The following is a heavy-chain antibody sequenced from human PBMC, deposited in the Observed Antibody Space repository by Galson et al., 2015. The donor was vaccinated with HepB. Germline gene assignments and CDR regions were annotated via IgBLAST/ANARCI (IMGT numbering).Heavy chain of an antibody. D-gene: IGHD3-16*02. CDR1: GFTFSDYY. CDR2: ISSSGSTI. V-gene: IGHV3-11*01. Sequence: SLRLSCAASGFTFSDYYMSWIRQAPGKGLEWVSYISSSGSTIYYADSVKGRFTISRDNAKNSLYLQMNSLRAEDTAVYYCARDVPYDYIWGSYRHDAFDIWGQGTMVTVSS. J-gene: IGHJ3*02. CDR3: ARDVPYDYIWGSYRHDAFDI.